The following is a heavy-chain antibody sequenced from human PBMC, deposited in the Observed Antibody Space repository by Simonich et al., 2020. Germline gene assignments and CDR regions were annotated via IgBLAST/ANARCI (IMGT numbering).Heavy chain of an antibody. J-gene: IGHJ4*02. CDR2: IEYSRAT. V-gene: IGHV4-59*08. CDR1: GVSISSYY. Sequence: QVQLQESGPGLVKPSETLSLTCTVSGVSISSYYWSWIRQPPGKGLEWIGYIEYSRATNYNPSLKRRVTIAEDTSKNQFSLKLSSVTAADTAVYYCARLPDYWGQGTLVTVYS. CDR3: ARLPDY.